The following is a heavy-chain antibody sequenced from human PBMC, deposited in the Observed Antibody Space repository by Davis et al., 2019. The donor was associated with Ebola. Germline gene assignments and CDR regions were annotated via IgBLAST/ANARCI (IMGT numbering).Heavy chain of an antibody. V-gene: IGHV4-39*01. D-gene: IGHD6-13*01. CDR1: GASISSRSYY. CDR2: FSYGDNTH. Sequence: MPSETLSLTCTVSGASISSRSYYWGWIRQPPGKGLEWVGSFSYGDNTHYYNPSLRSRVTISVDTSRNQFSLKLSSATAADTAVYYCARHVVGSSWSIRYYYGMDVWGQGTTVTVSS. J-gene: IGHJ6*02. CDR3: ARHVVGSSWSIRYYYGMDV.